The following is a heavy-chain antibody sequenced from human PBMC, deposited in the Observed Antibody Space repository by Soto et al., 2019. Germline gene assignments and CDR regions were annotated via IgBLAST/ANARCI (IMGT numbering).Heavy chain of an antibody. CDR1: GFDFSAYA. J-gene: IGHJ4*02. CDR2: ITGRGDTT. D-gene: IGHD6-19*01. CDR3: AKDLGSAGAFDF. Sequence: EVQLLESGGGLVQPGGSLRLSCAASGFDFSAYAMSWVRQAPGKGLEWVSAITGRGDTTDYADSVKRRFTISRDNSKNTLYLQMNSLRAEDTSVYYCAKDLGSAGAFDFWGQGTMVTVS. V-gene: IGHV3-23*01.